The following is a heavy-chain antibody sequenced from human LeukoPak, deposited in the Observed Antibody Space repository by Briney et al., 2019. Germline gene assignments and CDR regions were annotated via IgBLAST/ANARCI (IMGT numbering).Heavy chain of an antibody. V-gene: IGHV4-34*01. Sequence: SETLSLTCAVYGGSFSGYYWSWIRQPPGKGLEWIGEINHSGSTNCNPSLKSRVTISVDTSKNQFSLKLSSVTAADTAVYYCARDDGSYLVDYWGQGTLVTVSS. D-gene: IGHD1-26*01. CDR3: ARDDGSYLVDY. CDR1: GGSFSGYY. CDR2: INHSGST. J-gene: IGHJ4*02.